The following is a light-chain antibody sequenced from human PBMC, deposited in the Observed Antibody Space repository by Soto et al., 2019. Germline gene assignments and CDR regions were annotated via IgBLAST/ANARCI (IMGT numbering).Light chain of an antibody. CDR2: DAS. J-gene: IGKJ4*01. V-gene: IGKV3-11*01. CDR3: QQRSNWLT. CDR1: QSISIY. Sequence: EVVLTQSPATLSLFPGERVTLSCRASQSISIYLAWYQQKPGQAPRLLIYDASNRATGIPARFSGSGSGTDFTLTISSLEPEDFAVYFCQQRSNWLTFGGGTKVEIK.